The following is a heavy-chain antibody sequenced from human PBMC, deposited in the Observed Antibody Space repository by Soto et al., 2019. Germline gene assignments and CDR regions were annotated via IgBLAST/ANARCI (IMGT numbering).Heavy chain of an antibody. Sequence: GGSLRLSCAASGFSFSTYSMNWVRQAPGKGLEWVSFISSSGDTIHYADSVKGRFTVSRDNAKNSLYLQMNSLRDEDTAVYYCARDHYCSGDTCYLISFDYWGQGTQVAVSS. CDR2: ISSSGDTI. J-gene: IGHJ4*02. V-gene: IGHV3-48*02. CDR3: ARDHYCSGDTCYLISFDY. D-gene: IGHD2-15*01. CDR1: GFSFSTYS.